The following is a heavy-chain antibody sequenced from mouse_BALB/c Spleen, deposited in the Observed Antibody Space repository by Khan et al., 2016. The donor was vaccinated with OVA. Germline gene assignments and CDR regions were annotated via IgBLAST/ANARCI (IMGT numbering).Heavy chain of an antibody. CDR3: ARSTYRYAFSY. Sequence: EVQLQESGPSLVKPSQTLSLTCSVTGDSITSGYWSWIRKFPGNKLEYMGYMFYTGYTDYNTSLKRRLAITRHTSKNQHYLQLNSVTTEDTATYYCARSTYRYAFSYWGQGTLVTVSA. D-gene: IGHD2-14*01. V-gene: IGHV3-8*02. CDR2: MFYTGYT. J-gene: IGHJ3*01. CDR1: GDSITSGY.